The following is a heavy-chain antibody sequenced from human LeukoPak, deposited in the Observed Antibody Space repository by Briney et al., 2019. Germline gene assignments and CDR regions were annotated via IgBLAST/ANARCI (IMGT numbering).Heavy chain of an antibody. CDR2: ISGSGGST. CDR1: GFTFSSYA. V-gene: IGHV3-23*01. D-gene: IGHD6-13*01. J-gene: IGHJ3*02. Sequence: PGGSLRLSCAASGFTFSSYAMSWVRQAPGKGLEWVSAISGSGGSTYYADSVKGRFTISRDNSKNTLYLQMNSLRAEDTAVYYCAKGVSIAAAGTIKDAFDIWGQGTMVTVSS. CDR3: AKGVSIAAAGTIKDAFDI.